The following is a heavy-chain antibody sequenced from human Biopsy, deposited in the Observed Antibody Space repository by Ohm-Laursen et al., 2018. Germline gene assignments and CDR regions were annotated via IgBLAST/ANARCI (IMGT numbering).Heavy chain of an antibody. CDR3: VRVVDYYDPYHYYALDV. D-gene: IGHD3-22*01. V-gene: IGHV4-34*01. J-gene: IGHJ6*02. CDR2: INHSGRT. CDR1: GESFNGYY. Sequence: SETLSLTCAVYGESFNGYYWSWIRQTPGKGLEWIGEINHSGRTNYNPSLKSRVTISVDTSKNQFSLKVRSVTAADTAVYYCVRVVDYYDPYHYYALDVWGQGTTVTVSS.